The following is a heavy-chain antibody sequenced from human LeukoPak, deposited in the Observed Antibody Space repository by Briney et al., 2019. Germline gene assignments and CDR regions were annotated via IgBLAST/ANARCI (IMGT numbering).Heavy chain of an antibody. CDR1: GFTFSSYS. V-gene: IGHV3-21*01. Sequence: GGSLRLSCAASGFTFSSYSMNWVRQAPGKGLEWVSSISSSSSYIYYADSVKGRFTISRDNAKNSLYLQMNSLRAEDTAVYYCARGTNYYGGYYYYYMDVWGKGTTVTVS. D-gene: IGHD3-10*01. CDR2: ISSSSSYI. J-gene: IGHJ6*03. CDR3: ARGTNYYGGYYYYYMDV.